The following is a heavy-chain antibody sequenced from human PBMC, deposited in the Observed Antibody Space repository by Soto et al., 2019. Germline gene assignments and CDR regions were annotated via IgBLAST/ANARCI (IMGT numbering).Heavy chain of an antibody. CDR2: IIPIFGTA. CDR3: ARARRGYPADQ. V-gene: IGHV1-69*13. D-gene: IGHD3-22*01. Sequence: SVKFSCKASGGTFSSYAISWVRQAPGQGLEWMGGIIPIFGTANYAQKFQGRVTITADESTSTAYMELNSLKTEDTAVYFCARARRGYPADQWGQGTLVTVSS. CDR1: GGTFSSYA. J-gene: IGHJ4*02.